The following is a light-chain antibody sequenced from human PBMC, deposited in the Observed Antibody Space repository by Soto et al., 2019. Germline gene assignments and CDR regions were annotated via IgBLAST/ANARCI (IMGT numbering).Light chain of an antibody. V-gene: IGKV1-5*03. CDR3: QQYNSFIWT. J-gene: IGKJ1*01. CDR2: KAS. CDR1: QTISSW. Sequence: DIKMNHSPSTLSASVGDRVTIIFRASQTISSWLAWYQQKGGQAPKLLISKASILDSGVPSRFSGSGSGTEFNLTISSLQPEDFATYYCQQYNSFIWTFGQGTKVDI.